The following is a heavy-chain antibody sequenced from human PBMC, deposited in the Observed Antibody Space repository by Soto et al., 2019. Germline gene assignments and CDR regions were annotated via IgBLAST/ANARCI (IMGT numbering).Heavy chain of an antibody. CDR1: GYTFTSFY. Sequence: QVQLGQSGAEVKKPGDSVKVSCKASGYTFTSFYIQWVRQAPGQGLEWMGIINPSRGSTTYAPKFQGRVSMTRDTSTSTVSLELSSLKAEDTAMYYCSRGPLVGFYTHAFDIWGQGTMVTVSS. CDR3: SRGPLVGFYTHAFDI. J-gene: IGHJ3*02. D-gene: IGHD2-2*02. V-gene: IGHV1-46*03. CDR2: INPSRGST.